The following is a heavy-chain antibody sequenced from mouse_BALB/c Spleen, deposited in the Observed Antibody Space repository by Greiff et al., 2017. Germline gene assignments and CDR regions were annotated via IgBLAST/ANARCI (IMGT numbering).Heavy chain of an antibody. D-gene: IGHD2-1*01. Sequence: EVKVEESGGGLVQPGGSRKLSCAASGFTFSSFGMHWVRQAPEKGLEWVAYISSGSSTIYYADTVKGRFTISRDNPKNTLFLQMTSLRSEDTAMYYCARSAGNYYAMDYWGQGTSVTVSS. CDR1: GFTFSSFG. V-gene: IGHV5-17*02. J-gene: IGHJ4*01. CDR2: ISSGSSTI. CDR3: ARSAGNYYAMDY.